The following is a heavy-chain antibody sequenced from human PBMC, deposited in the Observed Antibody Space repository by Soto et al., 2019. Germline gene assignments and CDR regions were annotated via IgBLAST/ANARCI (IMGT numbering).Heavy chain of an antibody. Sequence: PSETLSLTCTVSGRSMSCYYWSWSRQPAGERLEWIGRIYTSGTTDFNPSLKGRVTMSVDTSKNQFSLKLTSVTAADTALYYCAREDYYDTGYYVVWGQGTQVTVSS. V-gene: IGHV4-4*07. CDR2: IYTSGTT. J-gene: IGHJ4*02. D-gene: IGHD3-9*01. CDR1: GRSMSCYY. CDR3: AREDYYDTGYYVV.